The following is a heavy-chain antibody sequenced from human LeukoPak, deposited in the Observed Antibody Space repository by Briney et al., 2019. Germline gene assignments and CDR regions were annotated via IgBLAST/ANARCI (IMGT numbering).Heavy chain of an antibody. CDR3: ARSYYYDSSGYYHFDY. D-gene: IGHD3-22*01. CDR2: INPNSGGT. V-gene: IGHV1-2*06. J-gene: IGHJ4*02. Sequence: ASVKVSCKASGYTFTGYYMHWVRQAPGQGLEWMGRINPNSGGTNYAQKFQGRVTMTRDTSISTAYMELSRLRSEDTAVYYCARSYYYDSSGYYHFDYWGQGTLVTVSS. CDR1: GYTFTGYY.